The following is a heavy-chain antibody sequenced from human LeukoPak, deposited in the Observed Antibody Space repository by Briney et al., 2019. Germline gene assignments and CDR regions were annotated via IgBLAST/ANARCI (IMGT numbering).Heavy chain of an antibody. J-gene: IGHJ6*02. D-gene: IGHD4-11*01. CDR3: ARAPRTPTVTTGASHYYGMDV. CDR1: GGSISSGGYS. V-gene: IGHV4-30-2*01. Sequence: SDTLSLTCAVSGGSISSGGYSWSWIRQPPGKGLEWIGYIYHSGSTYYNPSLKSRVTISVDRSKNQFSLKLSSVTAADTAVYYCARAPRTPTVTTGASHYYGMDVWGQGTTVTVSS. CDR2: IYHSGST.